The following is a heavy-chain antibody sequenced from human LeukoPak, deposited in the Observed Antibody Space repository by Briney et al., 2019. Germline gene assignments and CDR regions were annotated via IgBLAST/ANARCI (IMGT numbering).Heavy chain of an antibody. V-gene: IGHV3-64*01. J-gene: IGHJ4*02. Sequence: PGGSLRLSCAASGFTFSSYAMHWVRQAPGKGLEYVSAISSNGGSTYYANSVKGRFTISRDNSKNTLYLQMGSLRAEDMAVYYCARGVIKVVVIMTYFDYWDQGTLVTVSS. CDR2: ISSNGGST. D-gene: IGHD3-22*01. CDR1: GFTFSSYA. CDR3: ARGVIKVVVIMTYFDY.